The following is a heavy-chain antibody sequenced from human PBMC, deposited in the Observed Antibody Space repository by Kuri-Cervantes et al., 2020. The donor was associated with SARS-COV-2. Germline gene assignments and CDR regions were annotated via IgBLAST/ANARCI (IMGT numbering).Heavy chain of an antibody. CDR1: GFTFSSYA. CDR3: ARDREMYYDFWSGYYYFDY. D-gene: IGHD3-3*01. J-gene: IGHJ4*02. Sequence: GGSLRLSCAASGFTFSSYAMSWVRQAPGKGLEWVSAISGSGGSTYYADSVKGRFTISRDNAKNSLYLQMNSLRAEDTAVYYCARDREMYYDFWSGYYYFDYWGQGTLVTVSS. CDR2: ISGSGGST. V-gene: IGHV3-23*01.